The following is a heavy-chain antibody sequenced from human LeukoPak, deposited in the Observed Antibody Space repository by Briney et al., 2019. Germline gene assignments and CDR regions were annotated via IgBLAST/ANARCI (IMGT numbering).Heavy chain of an antibody. CDR1: GFTFSSYA. J-gene: IGHJ4*02. D-gene: IGHD4-17*01. CDR2: ISGSGGST. V-gene: IGHV3-23*01. CDR3: AKGLYGDYEGGYFDY. Sequence: GSLRLSCAASGFTFSSYAMSWVRQAPGKGLEWVSAISGSGGSTYYADSVKGRFTISRDNSKNTLYLQMNSLRAEDTAVYYCAKGLYGDYEGGYFDYWGQGTLVTVSS.